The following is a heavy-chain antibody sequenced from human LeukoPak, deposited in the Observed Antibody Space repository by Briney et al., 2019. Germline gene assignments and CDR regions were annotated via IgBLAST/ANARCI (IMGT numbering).Heavy chain of an antibody. CDR2: INHSGSN. CDR3: ARGPQIFGVVETKRYFDY. V-gene: IGHV4-34*01. D-gene: IGHD3-3*01. J-gene: IGHJ4*02. Sequence: SETLSLTCALYGGSFSGYYWSWIRQPPGKGLEWIGEINHSGSNNYNPSLKSRVTISVDTSKNQFSLKLSSVTAADTAVYYCARGPQIFGVVETKRYFDYWGQGTLVTVSS. CDR1: GGSFSGYY.